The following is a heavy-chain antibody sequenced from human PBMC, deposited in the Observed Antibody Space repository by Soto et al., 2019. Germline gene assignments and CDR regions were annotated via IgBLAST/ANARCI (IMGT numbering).Heavy chain of an antibody. V-gene: IGHV1-46*01. CDR3: ARGGVTIFGAVISPRWTHFDY. CDR2: INPSGGST. J-gene: IGHJ4*02. Sequence: VASVKVSCKASGYTFTSYYMHWVRQAPGQGLEWMGIINPSGGSTSYAQKFQGRVTMTRDTSTSTVYMELSSLRSEDTAVYYCARGGVTIFGAVISPRWTHFDYWGQGTLVTVSS. D-gene: IGHD3-3*01. CDR1: GYTFTSYY.